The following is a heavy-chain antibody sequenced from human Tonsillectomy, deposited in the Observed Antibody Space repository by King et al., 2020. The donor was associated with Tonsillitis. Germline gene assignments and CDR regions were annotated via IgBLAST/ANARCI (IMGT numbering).Heavy chain of an antibody. CDR1: GFSFSDYG. D-gene: IGHD2-2*02. CDR3: ARDRSVAVPAAIPWFDP. Sequence: VQLVESGGGVVQPGRSLRLSCAASGFSFSDYGMHWVRQAPGKGLEWVAVISSDGSNIYYGDSVKGRFTISRDNYKKTMYLQMSSLNAEDTGVYYCARDRSVAVPAAIPWFDPWGQGTLVTVSS. CDR2: ISSDGSNI. V-gene: IGHV3-33*01. J-gene: IGHJ5*02.